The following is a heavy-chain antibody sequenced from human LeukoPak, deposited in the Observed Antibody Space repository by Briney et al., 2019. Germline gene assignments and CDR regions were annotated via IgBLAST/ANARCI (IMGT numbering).Heavy chain of an antibody. CDR2: ISSSSSYI. Sequence: GGSLRLSCAASGFTFSSYSMNWVRQAPGKGLEWVSSISSSSSYIYYADSVKGRFTISRDNSKSTLYLQMNSPRAEDTAVYYCAKDRGGSYDAFDIWGQGTMVTVSS. CDR1: GFTFSSYS. CDR3: AKDRGGSYDAFDI. V-gene: IGHV3-21*01. D-gene: IGHD3-16*01. J-gene: IGHJ3*02.